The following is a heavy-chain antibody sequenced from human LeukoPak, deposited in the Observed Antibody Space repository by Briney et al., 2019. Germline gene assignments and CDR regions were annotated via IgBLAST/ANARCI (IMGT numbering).Heavy chain of an antibody. V-gene: IGHV4-34*12. CDR2: VIHSGST. Sequence: SETLSLTCGVYGGSLSGYYWSWIRQPPGKGLEWIGEVIHSGSTNYNPSLKSRVTISLDTSKNQLSLKLSSVTAADTAVYYCARVGSSSWYSHKTPFDYWGQGTLVTVSS. D-gene: IGHD6-13*01. CDR3: ARVGSSSWYSHKTPFDY. J-gene: IGHJ4*02. CDR1: GGSLSGYY.